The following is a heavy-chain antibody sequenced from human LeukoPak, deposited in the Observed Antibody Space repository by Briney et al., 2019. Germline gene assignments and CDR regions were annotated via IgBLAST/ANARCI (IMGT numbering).Heavy chain of an antibody. CDR1: GFTVSSNY. Sequence: GGSLRLSCAASGFTVSSNYMSWVRQAPGKGLEWVSVIYSGGSTYYADSVKGRFTISRDNSKNTLYLQMNSLRAEDTAVYYCARYKTNGGGAAAPFDYWGQGTLVTVSS. CDR3: ARYKTNGGGAAAPFDY. D-gene: IGHD6-13*01. V-gene: IGHV3-53*01. CDR2: IYSGGST. J-gene: IGHJ4*02.